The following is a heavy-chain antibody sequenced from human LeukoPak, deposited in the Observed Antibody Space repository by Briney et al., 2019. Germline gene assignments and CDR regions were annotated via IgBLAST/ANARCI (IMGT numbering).Heavy chain of an antibody. D-gene: IGHD3-10*01. CDR3: AKSYGSGSYVYYYYGMDV. CDR1: GFTFSSYA. V-gene: IGHV3-23*01. CDR2: ISGSGGST. Sequence: GGSLRLSCAASGFTFSSYAMSWVRQAPGTGLEWVSAISGSGGSTYYADSVKGRFTISRDNSKNTLYLQMNSLRAEDTAVYYCAKSYGSGSYVYYYYGMDVWGQGTTVTVSS. J-gene: IGHJ6*02.